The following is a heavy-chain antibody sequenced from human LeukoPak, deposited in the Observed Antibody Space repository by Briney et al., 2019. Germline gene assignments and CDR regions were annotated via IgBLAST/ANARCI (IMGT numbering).Heavy chain of an antibody. Sequence: GGSLRLSCAASGFTFSSYSMNWVRQAPGKGLEWVSSISSSSSHIYYADSVKGRFTISRVNAKNSLYLQMNSLRAEDTAVYYCARLADYDSSGYYFVALAFDIWGQGTMVTVSS. CDR1: GFTFSSYS. V-gene: IGHV3-21*01. CDR2: ISSSSSHI. CDR3: ARLADYDSSGYYFVALAFDI. J-gene: IGHJ3*02. D-gene: IGHD3-22*01.